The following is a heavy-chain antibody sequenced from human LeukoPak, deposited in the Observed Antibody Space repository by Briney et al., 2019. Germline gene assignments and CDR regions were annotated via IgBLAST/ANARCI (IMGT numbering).Heavy chain of an antibody. CDR3: ATGLQYYYDSSGYYSVDY. D-gene: IGHD3-22*01. CDR2: FDPEDGET. V-gene: IGHV1-24*01. CDR1: GYTLTELS. Sequence: ASVKVSCKVSGYTLTELSMHWVRQAPGEGLEWMGGFDPEDGETIYAQKFQGRVTMTEDTSTDTAYMELSSLRSEDTAVYYCATGLQYYYDSSGYYSVDYWGQGTLVTVSS. J-gene: IGHJ4*02.